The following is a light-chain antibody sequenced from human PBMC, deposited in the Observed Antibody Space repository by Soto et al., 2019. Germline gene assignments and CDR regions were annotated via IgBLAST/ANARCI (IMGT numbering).Light chain of an antibody. CDR3: QQYGSLVWT. CDR2: DAS. Sequence: EIVLTQSPGTLSLSPGERVTLSCRASQSVSSNSLAWYQQKPGQAPRLVIHDASSRATGIPDRFSGSGSGTDFTLTISRLEPEDFAVHYCQQYGSLVWTFGQGTKVEIK. J-gene: IGKJ1*01. CDR1: QSVSSNS. V-gene: IGKV3-20*01.